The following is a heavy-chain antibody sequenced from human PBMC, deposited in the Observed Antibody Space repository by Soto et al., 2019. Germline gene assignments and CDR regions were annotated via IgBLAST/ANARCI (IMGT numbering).Heavy chain of an antibody. D-gene: IGHD6-13*01. CDR2: SYSRGSS. Sequence: QVQLQESGPGLVKPSETLSLTCTVSGGSINNYYWTWIRQPAGQGLEYIGRSYSRGSSNDNPSLKRRVTMSAHTSKNQFSLKLSSVTAADTAVYYCARQTTYSSSRYDSWGQGGLVTVSP. CDR3: ARQTTYSSSRYDS. V-gene: IGHV4-4*07. J-gene: IGHJ5*01. CDR1: GGSINNYY.